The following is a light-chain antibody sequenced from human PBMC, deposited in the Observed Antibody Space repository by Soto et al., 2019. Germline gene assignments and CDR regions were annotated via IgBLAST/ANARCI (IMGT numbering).Light chain of an antibody. Sequence: EGVLTQYPGTLCFSPGGRATLSCRASQSFRGLLAWYQQKPGQAPRLLIYDAYNRATGIPPRFSGSGSGTDFTLTISILEPEDSATYYCQQHNSYPLACGGGTNV. CDR2: DAY. CDR3: QQHNSYPLA. V-gene: IGKV3-11*01. CDR1: QSFRGL. J-gene: IGKJ4*01.